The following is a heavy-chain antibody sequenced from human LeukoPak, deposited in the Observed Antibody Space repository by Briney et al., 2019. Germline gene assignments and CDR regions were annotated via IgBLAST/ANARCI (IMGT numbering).Heavy chain of an antibody. D-gene: IGHD3-10*01. CDR2: ISGSGGNT. Sequence: PGGSLTLACAASGFTFSNYGMSWVRQAPGEGLEWVSGISGSGGNTYYADSVKGRFTISRDNSKDTLYLQMNSLRAEDTAVYHCAKGSGSYPPYYYYYMDVWGTGTAVTVSS. J-gene: IGHJ6*03. CDR1: GFTFSNYG. CDR3: AKGSGSYPPYYYYYMDV. V-gene: IGHV3-23*01.